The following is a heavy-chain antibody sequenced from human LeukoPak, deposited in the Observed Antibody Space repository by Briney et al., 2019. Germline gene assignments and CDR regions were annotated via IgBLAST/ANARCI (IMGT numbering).Heavy chain of an antibody. V-gene: IGHV3-11*06. CDR1: GFIFSDYY. Sequence: GGSLRLSCPASGFIFSDYYMSWIRQAPGKGLGWVSYISSSSSYINYADSVKGRFTISRDNAKNSLYLQMNSLRAEDTAVYYCARVSYGDSGYFDYWGQGTLVTVSS. CDR2: ISSSSSYI. D-gene: IGHD4-17*01. J-gene: IGHJ4*02. CDR3: ARVSYGDSGYFDY.